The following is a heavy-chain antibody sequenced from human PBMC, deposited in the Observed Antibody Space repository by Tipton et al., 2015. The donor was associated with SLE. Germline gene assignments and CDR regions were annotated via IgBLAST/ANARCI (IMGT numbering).Heavy chain of an antibody. D-gene: IGHD3-3*01. CDR2: ISSSGSTI. CDR3: ARVHGGHSISLAFDI. V-gene: IGHV3-48*03. CDR1: GFTFSSYE. Sequence: GSLRLSCAASGFTFSSYEMNWVRQAPGKGLEWVSYISSSGSTIYYADSVKGRFTISRDNAKNSLYLQMNSLRAEDTAVYYCARVHGGHSISLAFDIWGQGTMVTASS. J-gene: IGHJ3*02.